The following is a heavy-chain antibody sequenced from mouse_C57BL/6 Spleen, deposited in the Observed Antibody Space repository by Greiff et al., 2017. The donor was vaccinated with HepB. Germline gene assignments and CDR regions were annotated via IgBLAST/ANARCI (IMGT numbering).Heavy chain of an antibody. CDR1: GYTFTDYY. CDR2: IYPGSGNT. V-gene: IGHV1-76*01. D-gene: IGHD1-1*01. J-gene: IGHJ3*01. CDR3: ARPHYYGSSYDWFAY. Sequence: VQGVESGAELVRPGASVKLSCKASGYTFTDYYINWVKQRPGQGLEWIARIYPGSGNTYYNEKFKGKATLTAEKSSSTAYMQLSSLTSEDSAVYFCARPHYYGSSYDWFAYWGQGTLVTVSA.